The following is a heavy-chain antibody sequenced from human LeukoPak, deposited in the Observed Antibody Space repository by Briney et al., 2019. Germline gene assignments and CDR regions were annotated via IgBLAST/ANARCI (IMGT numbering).Heavy chain of an antibody. V-gene: IGHV4-34*01. CDR2: INHSGST. Sequence: SETLSLTCAVYGGSFSGYYWSWIRQPPGKGLEWIGEINHSGSTNYNPSLKSRVTISVDTSKNQFSLKLSPVTAADTAVYYCARGGPYYDILTGYYSSRRYYFDYWGQGTLVTVSS. CDR1: GGSFSGYY. CDR3: ARGGPYYDILTGYYSSRRYYFDY. D-gene: IGHD3-9*01. J-gene: IGHJ4*02.